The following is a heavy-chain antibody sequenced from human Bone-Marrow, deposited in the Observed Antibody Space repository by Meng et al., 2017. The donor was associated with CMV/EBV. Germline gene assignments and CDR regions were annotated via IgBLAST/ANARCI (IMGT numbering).Heavy chain of an antibody. V-gene: IGHV3-23*01. Sequence: GEYLKISCVVSGFTFSSFAMSWVRQAPGKGLEWVSGISGSGGTTKYADSVKGRFTISRDNSKNTLYVQMDGLTAEDTAVYYCAKHPETPSLWNPGAFDIWGQGTMVTVSS. CDR3: AKHPETPSLWNPGAFDI. J-gene: IGHJ3*02. CDR2: ISGSGGTT. D-gene: IGHD1-1*01. CDR1: GFTFSSFA.